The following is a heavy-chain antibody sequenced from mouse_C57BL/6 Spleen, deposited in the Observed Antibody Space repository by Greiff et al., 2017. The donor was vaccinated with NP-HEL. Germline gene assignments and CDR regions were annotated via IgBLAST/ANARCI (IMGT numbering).Heavy chain of an antibody. V-gene: IGHV1-9*01. Sequence: QVQLQQSGAELMKPGASVKLSCKATGYTFTGYWIEWVKQRPGHGLEWIGEILPGSCSTNYNEKFKGKATFTADTSSNTAYMQLSSLTTEDSAIYYCAEVDGYGAMDYWGQGTSVTVSS. J-gene: IGHJ4*01. CDR1: GYTFTGYW. CDR2: ILPGSCST. CDR3: AEVDGYGAMDY. D-gene: IGHD2-3*01.